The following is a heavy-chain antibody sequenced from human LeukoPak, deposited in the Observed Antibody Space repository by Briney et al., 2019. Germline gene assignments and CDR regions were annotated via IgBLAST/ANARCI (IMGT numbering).Heavy chain of an antibody. CDR2: SYYSGST. J-gene: IGHJ4*02. Sequence: SQTLSLTCTVSGGFISSGGYYWSWIRQHPGKGLEWIGYSYYSGSTYYNPSLKSRVTISVDTSKNQFSLKLSSVTAADTAVYYCARGKEGDYDSSGYYSYWGQGTLVTVSS. CDR3: ARGKEGDYDSSGYYSY. D-gene: IGHD3-22*01. V-gene: IGHV4-31*03. CDR1: GGFISSGGYY.